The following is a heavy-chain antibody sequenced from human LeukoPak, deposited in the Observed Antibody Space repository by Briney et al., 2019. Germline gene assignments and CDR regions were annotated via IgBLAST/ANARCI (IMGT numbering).Heavy chain of an antibody. CDR3: ARAIFGVVNESYYYMDV. D-gene: IGHD3-3*01. V-gene: IGHV1-69*13. J-gene: IGHJ6*03. CDR2: IIPIFVTA. Sequence: SVKVSCKASGGTSSSYAISWVRQAPGQGLEWMGGIIPIFVTANYAQKFQGRVTITADESTSTAYMELSSLRSEDTAVYYCARAIFGVVNESYYYMDVWGKGTTVTVSS. CDR1: GGTSSSYA.